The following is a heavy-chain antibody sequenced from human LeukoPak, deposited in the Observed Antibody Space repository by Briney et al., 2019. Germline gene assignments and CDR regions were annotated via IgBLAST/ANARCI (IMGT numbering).Heavy chain of an antibody. D-gene: IGHD3-10*01. CDR1: GDSITNSNYF. Sequence: SETLSLTCTVSGDSITNSNYFWGWIRQPPGQGLEWIGEVFYNGNTHYNPSLKSRVTISVDTSKNQFSLKLSSVTAADTAVYYCARADGGSGSYYADYWGQGTLVTVSS. CDR3: ARADGGSGSYYADY. J-gene: IGHJ4*02. V-gene: IGHV4-39*07. CDR2: VFYNGNT.